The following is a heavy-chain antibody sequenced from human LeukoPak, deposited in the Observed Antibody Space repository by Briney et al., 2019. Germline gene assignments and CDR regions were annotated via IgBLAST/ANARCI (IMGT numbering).Heavy chain of an antibody. V-gene: IGHV3-30*18. Sequence: GRSLRLSCAASGFTFSSYGMHWVRQAPGKGLEWVAVISYDGSNKYYADSVKGRFTTSRDNSKNTLYLQMNSLRAEDTAVYYCAKGFRPFDYWGQGTLVTVSS. D-gene: IGHD3-10*01. CDR2: ISYDGSNK. J-gene: IGHJ4*02. CDR1: GFTFSSYG. CDR3: AKGFRPFDY.